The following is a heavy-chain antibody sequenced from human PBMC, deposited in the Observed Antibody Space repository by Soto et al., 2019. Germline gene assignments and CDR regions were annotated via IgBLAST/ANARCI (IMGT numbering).Heavy chain of an antibody. CDR2: ISAYNGNT. J-gene: IGHJ6*02. V-gene: IGHV1-18*01. CDR3: AREVVVVPAAIDYYYYGMDV. D-gene: IGHD2-2*01. CDR1: GYTFTSYG. Sequence: ASVKVSCKASGYTFTSYGISWVRQAPGQGLEWMGWISAYNGNTNYAQKLQGRVTMTTDTSTSTAYMELRSLRSDDTAVYYCAREVVVVPAAIDYYYYGMDVWGQGTTVTVSS.